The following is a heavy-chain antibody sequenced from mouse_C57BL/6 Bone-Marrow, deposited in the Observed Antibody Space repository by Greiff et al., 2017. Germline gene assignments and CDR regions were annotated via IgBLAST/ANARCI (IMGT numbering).Heavy chain of an antibody. V-gene: IGHV1-50*01. CDR2: IDPSDSYT. CDR1: GYTFTSYW. D-gene: IGHD1-1*01. Sequence: VQLQQPGAELVKPGASVKLSCKASGYTFTSYWMQWVKQRPGQGLEWIGEIDPSDSYTNYNQQFKGKATLTVDTSSSTAYMQLSSLTSEDSAVYYCARYYYGSKDYWGQGTTLTVSS. J-gene: IGHJ2*01. CDR3: ARYYYGSKDY.